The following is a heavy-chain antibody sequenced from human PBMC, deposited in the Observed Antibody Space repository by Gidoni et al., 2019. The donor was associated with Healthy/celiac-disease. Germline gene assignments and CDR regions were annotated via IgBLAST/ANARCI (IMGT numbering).Heavy chain of an antibody. CDR2: IYSGGST. Sequence: EVQLVESGGGLIQPGGSLRLSCAASGFTVSSNYMSWVRQAPGKGLEGVSVIYSGGSTYYADSVKGRFTISRDNSKNTLYLQMNSLRAEDTAEYYCARDLWFGDVYYGMDVWGQGTTVTVSS. CDR1: GFTVSSNY. CDR3: ARDLWFGDVYYGMDV. J-gene: IGHJ6*02. V-gene: IGHV3-53*01. D-gene: IGHD3-10*01.